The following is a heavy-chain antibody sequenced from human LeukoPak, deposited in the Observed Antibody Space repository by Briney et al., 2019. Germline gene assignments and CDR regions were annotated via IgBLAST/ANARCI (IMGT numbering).Heavy chain of an antibody. J-gene: IGHJ4*02. CDR3: AKVPPGRAFWSGYCFDY. V-gene: IGHV3-23*01. Sequence: PGGSLRLSCAASGFTFSSYAMSWVRQAPGRGLEWVSAISGSGGSTYYADSVKGRFTISRDNSKNTLYLQMNSLRAEDTAVYYCAKVPPGRAFWSGYCFDYWGQGTLVTVSS. CDR1: GFTFSSYA. D-gene: IGHD3-3*01. CDR2: ISGSGGST.